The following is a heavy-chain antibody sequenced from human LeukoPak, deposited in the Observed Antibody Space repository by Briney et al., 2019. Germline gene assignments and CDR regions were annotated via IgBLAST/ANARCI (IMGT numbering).Heavy chain of an antibody. CDR2: ISGSGGST. V-gene: IGHV3-23*01. Sequence: GGTLRLSCAASGFTFSSYGMSWVRQAPGKGLEWVSAISGSGGSTYYADSVKGRFTISRDNAKNSLYLQMNSLRAEDTALYYCARNSGGSLLGGHDYWGQGTLVTVSS. D-gene: IGHD2-15*01. J-gene: IGHJ4*02. CDR1: GFTFSSYG. CDR3: ARNSGGSLLGGHDY.